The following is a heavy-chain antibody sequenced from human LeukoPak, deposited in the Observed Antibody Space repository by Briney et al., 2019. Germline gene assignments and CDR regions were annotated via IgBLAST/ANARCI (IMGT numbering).Heavy chain of an antibody. V-gene: IGHV4-59*01. Sequence: SETLSLTCTVSGGSISSYYWSWIRQPPGKGLEWIGYIYYSGSTNYNPSLKSRVTISVDTSKNRFSLKLSSVTAADTAVYYCARVLLQGGSAAFDYWGQGTLVTVSS. J-gene: IGHJ4*02. CDR3: ARVLLQGGSAAFDY. D-gene: IGHD3-10*01. CDR2: IYYSGST. CDR1: GGSISSYY.